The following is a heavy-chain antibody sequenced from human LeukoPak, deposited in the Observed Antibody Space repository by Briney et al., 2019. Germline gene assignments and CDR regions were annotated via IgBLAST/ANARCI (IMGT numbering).Heavy chain of an antibody. CDR2: ISSSSGTI. V-gene: IGHV3-48*01. Sequence: GGSLRLSCAASGFTFSTYNMNWVRQAPGQGLEWGSYISSSSGTIYYADSVQGRFTISRDNAKNSLYLQMNSLRAEDTAVYYCARRLTASEKHYFDYWGQGTLVTVSS. CDR1: GFTFSTYN. D-gene: IGHD6-13*01. CDR3: ARRLTASEKHYFDY. J-gene: IGHJ4*02.